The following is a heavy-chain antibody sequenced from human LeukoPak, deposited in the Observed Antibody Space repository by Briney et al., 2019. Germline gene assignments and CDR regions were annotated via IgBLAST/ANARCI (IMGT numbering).Heavy chain of an antibody. CDR3: ARPACSSTSCYLYFQY. J-gene: IGHJ1*01. D-gene: IGHD2-2*01. CDR2: IYPANSDT. Sequence: GESLKISCKASGYIFTNYWIGWVRQMPGKGLEWMAIIYPANSDTRYSPSFQGQVTTSADKSISTAYLQWSSLKASDTAMYYCARPACSSTSCYLYFQYWGQGTLVTVSS. CDR1: GYIFTNYW. V-gene: IGHV5-51*01.